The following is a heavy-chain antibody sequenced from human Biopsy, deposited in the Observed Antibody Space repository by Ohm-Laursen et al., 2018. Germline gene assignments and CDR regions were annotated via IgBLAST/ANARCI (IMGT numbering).Heavy chain of an antibody. V-gene: IGHV1-8*02. Sequence: ASVKVSCKASGNTFATYHIHWVRQAPGQGPEWMGWINPKSGKTGYAQKFRGRVTMTSDTSISTAYMELSSLGSEDTAAYYCARAVRNQLVSEYWGQGTLVTVSS. J-gene: IGHJ4*02. CDR2: INPKSGKT. CDR1: GNTFATYH. CDR3: ARAVRNQLVSEY. D-gene: IGHD1-1*01.